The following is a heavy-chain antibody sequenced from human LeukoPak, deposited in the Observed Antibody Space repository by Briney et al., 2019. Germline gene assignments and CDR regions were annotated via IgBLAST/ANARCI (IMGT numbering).Heavy chain of an antibody. CDR3: ARDKSAGADTGSSFYY. V-gene: IGHV3-7*03. CDR2: IKRDGSEK. Sequence: GGSLRLSCAASGFTFSNYWMTWVRQAPGKGLEWVASIKRDGSEKYYVDSVKGRFTFSRDNAKNSLYLQMDSLRAEDTAVYYCARDKSAGADTGSSFYYWGQGALVTVSS. CDR1: GFTFSNYW. D-gene: IGHD3-10*01. J-gene: IGHJ4*02.